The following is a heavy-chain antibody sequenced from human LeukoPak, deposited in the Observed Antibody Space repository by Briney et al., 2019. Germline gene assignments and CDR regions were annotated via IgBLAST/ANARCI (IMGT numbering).Heavy chain of an antibody. D-gene: IGHD3-10*01. CDR2: ISGSGGST. CDR3: AKDAPLLWFGELLAGYFDY. Sequence: GGSLRLSCAASGFTFSSYGMSWVRQAPGKGLEWVSAISGSGGSTYYADSVKGRFTISRDNSKNTLYLQMNSLRAEDTAVYYCAKDAPLLWFGELLAGYFDYWGQGTLVTVSS. J-gene: IGHJ4*02. V-gene: IGHV3-23*01. CDR1: GFTFSSYG.